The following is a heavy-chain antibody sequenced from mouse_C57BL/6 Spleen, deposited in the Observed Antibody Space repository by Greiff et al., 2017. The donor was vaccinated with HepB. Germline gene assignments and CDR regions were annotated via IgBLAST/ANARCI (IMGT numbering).Heavy chain of an antibody. CDR1: GYTFTSYG. J-gene: IGHJ3*01. V-gene: IGHV1-81*01. CDR2: IYPRSGNT. D-gene: IGHD2-1*01. CDR3: AREGYGNYSWFAY. Sequence: QVQLQQSGAELARPGASVKLSCKASGYTFTSYGISWVKQRTGQGLEWIGEIYPRSGNTYYNEKFKGKATLTADKSSSTAYMELRSLTSADSAVYFCAREGYGNYSWFAYWGQGTLVTVSA.